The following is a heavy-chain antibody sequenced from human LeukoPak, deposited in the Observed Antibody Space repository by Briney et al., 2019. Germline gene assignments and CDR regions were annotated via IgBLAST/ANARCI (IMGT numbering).Heavy chain of an antibody. D-gene: IGHD2-15*01. V-gene: IGHV3-23*01. J-gene: IGHJ2*01. CDR1: VFTFSSYA. CDR2: ISGSGGST. Sequence: GGSLRLSCAASVFTFSSYAMSWVRQAPGKGLEWVSAISGSGGSTYYADSVKGRFTISRDNSKNTLYLQMNSLRAEDTAVYYCAKKVADIVVVVAAWYFDLWGRGTLVTVSS. CDR3: AKKVADIVVVVAAWYFDL.